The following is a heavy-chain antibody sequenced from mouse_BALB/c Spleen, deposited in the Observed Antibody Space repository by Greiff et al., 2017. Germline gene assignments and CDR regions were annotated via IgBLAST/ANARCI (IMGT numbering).Heavy chain of an antibody. Sequence: DVMLVESGGGLVKPGGSLKLSCAASGFTFSSYAMSWVRQTPEKRLEWVASISSGGSTYYPDSVKGRFTISRDNARNILYLQMSSLRSEDTDMYYCARGSNKCITTVVDAMDYWGQGTSVTVSS. V-gene: IGHV5-6-5*01. CDR1: GFTFSSYA. J-gene: IGHJ4*01. CDR3: ARGSNKCITTVVDAMDY. CDR2: ISSGGST. D-gene: IGHD1-1*01.